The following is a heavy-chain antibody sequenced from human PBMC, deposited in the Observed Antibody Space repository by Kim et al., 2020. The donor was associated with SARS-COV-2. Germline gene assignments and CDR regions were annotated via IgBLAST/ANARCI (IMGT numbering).Heavy chain of an antibody. CDR1: GFTFDDYA. Sequence: GGSLRLSCAASGFTFDDYAMHWVRQAPGKGLEWVSGISWNSGSIGNADSVKGRFIISSDTDKHSLYLQMNILRAEDTAFYYCAKESYSSTSCYGLWCWF. V-gene: IGHV3-9*01. D-gene: IGHD2-2*01. CDR2: ISWNSGSI. CDR3: AKESYSSTSCYGLWCWF. J-gene: IGHJ5*01.